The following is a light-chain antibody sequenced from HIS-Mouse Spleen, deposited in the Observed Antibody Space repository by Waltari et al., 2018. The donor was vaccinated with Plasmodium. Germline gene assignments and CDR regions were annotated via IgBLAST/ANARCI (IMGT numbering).Light chain of an antibody. J-gene: IGLJ2*01. CDR1: SSDVGSYNL. CDR3: CSYAGSSTLV. V-gene: IGLV2-23*01. CDR2: EGS. Sequence: QSALTQPASVSGSPGQSITISCTGTSSDVGSYNLVSWYQQHPGKAPKLMIYEGSKRPSGVSKRFSGSQSGNTASLTISGLQAEDEADYYCCSYAGSSTLVFGGGTKLTVL.